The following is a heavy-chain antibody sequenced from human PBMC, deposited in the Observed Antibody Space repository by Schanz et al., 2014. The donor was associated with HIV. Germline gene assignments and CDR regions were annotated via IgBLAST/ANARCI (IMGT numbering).Heavy chain of an antibody. J-gene: IGHJ6*02. CDR3: ARDILWFGELGGMDV. Sequence: QVQLVESGGGVVQPGRSLRLSCAASGFTFSSYAMHWVRQAPGKGLEWVAVISYDGSNEYYGDSVKGRFTISRDNAKNSLYLQMNSLRVEDTAVYYCARDILWFGELGGMDVWGQGTTVTVSS. CDR2: ISYDGSNE. CDR1: GFTFSSYA. D-gene: IGHD3-10*01. V-gene: IGHV3-30*04.